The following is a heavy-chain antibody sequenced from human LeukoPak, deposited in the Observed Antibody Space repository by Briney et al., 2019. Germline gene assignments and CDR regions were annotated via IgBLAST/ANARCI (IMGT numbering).Heavy chain of an antibody. CDR1: GFTFSSYG. V-gene: IGHV3-30*02. CDR3: ARDRGDGYYYDSSGYSDY. D-gene: IGHD3-22*01. CDR2: IRYDGSNK. J-gene: IGHJ4*02. Sequence: GGSLRLSCAASGFTFSSYGMLWVRQAAGKGLEGVAFIRYDGSNKYYADSVKGRFTISRDNSKNTLYLQMNSLRAEDTAVYYCARDRGDGYYYDSSGYSDYWGQGTLVTVSS.